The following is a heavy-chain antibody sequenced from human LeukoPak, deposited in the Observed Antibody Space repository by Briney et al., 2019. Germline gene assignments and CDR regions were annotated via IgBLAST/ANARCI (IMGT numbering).Heavy chain of an antibody. V-gene: IGHV4-34*01. D-gene: IGHD3-22*01. CDR3: ARHSSGYPFHY. CDR1: GGSFSGYY. J-gene: IGHJ4*02. CDR2: INHSGST. Sequence: SETLSLTCAVYGGSFSGYYWSWIRQPPGKGLEWIGEINHSGSTNYNPSLKSRVTISVDTSKNQFSLKLSSVTAADTAVYYCARHSSGYPFHYWGQGTLVTVPS.